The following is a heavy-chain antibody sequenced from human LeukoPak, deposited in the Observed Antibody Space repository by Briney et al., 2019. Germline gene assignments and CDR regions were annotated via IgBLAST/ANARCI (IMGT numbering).Heavy chain of an antibody. CDR3: ARGGYYYDSSCYYPDDTFGI. D-gene: IGHD3-22*01. J-gene: IGHJ3*02. Sequence: PGRSLRLSCAASGFTFSSYAMHWVRQAPGKGLEWVAVISYNGSNKYYADSVKGRFTISRDNSKNTLYLQMNSLRAEDTAVYYCARGGYYYDSSCYYPDDTFGIWGQGTMVTVSS. CDR2: ISYNGSNK. CDR1: GFTFSSYA. V-gene: IGHV3-30-3*01.